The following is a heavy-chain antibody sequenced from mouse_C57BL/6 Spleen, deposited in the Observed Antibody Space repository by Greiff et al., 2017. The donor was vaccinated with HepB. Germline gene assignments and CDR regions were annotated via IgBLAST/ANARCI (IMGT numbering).Heavy chain of an antibody. J-gene: IGHJ3*01. CDR1: GYTFTSYW. D-gene: IGHD3-1*01. V-gene: IGHV1-55*01. Sequence: QVQLQQPGAELVKPGASVKMSCKASGYTFTSYWITWVKQRRGQGLEWIGDIYPGSGSTNYNEKFKSKATLTVDTSSSTAYMQLSSLTSEDSAVYYCAREGASAYFFAYWGQGTLVTVSA. CDR3: AREGASAYFFAY. CDR2: IYPGSGST.